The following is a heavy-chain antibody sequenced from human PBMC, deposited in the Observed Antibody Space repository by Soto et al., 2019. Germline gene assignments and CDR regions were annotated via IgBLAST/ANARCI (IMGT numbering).Heavy chain of an antibody. CDR2: INHSGST. J-gene: IGHJ4*02. CDR3: ARVMGRVRFRSGHDY. V-gene: IGHV4-34*01. CDR1: GGSFSGYY. D-gene: IGHD2-15*01. Sequence: PSETLSLTCAVYGGSFSGYYWSWIRQPPGKGLEWIGEINHSGSTNYNPSLKSRVTISVDTSKNQFSLKLSSVTAADTAVYYCARVMGRVRFRSGHDYWGQGTLVTVSS.